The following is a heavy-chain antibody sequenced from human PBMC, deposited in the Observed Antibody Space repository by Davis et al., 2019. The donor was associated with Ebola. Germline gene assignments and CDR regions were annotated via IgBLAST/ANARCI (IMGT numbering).Heavy chain of an antibody. CDR2: INPNSGGT. D-gene: IGHD2-2*01. CDR3: ARGEDCTSASCSTY. CDR1: GYTFTNHY. Sequence: ASVKVSCKASGYTFTNHYIHWVRQAPGQGLEWMGRINPNSGGTNYAQKFQGRVTMTRDTSISTAYMELSRLRSDDTAVYYCARGEDCTSASCSTYWGQGTLVTVSS. J-gene: IGHJ4*02. V-gene: IGHV1-2*06.